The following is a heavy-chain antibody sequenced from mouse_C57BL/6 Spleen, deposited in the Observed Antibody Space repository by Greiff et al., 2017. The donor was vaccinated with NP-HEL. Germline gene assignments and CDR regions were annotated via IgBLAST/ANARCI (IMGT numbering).Heavy chain of an antibody. CDR2: ISDGGSYT. V-gene: IGHV5-4*01. CDR3: ARDSNYAMDY. CDR1: GFTFSSYA. J-gene: IGHJ4*01. Sequence: EVQLVESGGGLVKPGGSLKLSCAASGFTFSSYAMSWVRQTPEKRLEWVATISDGGSYTYYPDNVKGRFTISRDNAKNTLYLQMSHLKAEDTAMYYCARDSNYAMDYWGQGTSVTVS.